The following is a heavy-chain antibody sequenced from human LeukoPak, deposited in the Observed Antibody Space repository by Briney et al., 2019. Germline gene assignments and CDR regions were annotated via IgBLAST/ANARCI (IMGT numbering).Heavy chain of an antibody. CDR3: ARVAAEVVGVPGAIGFGWLRRDYYYMDV. Sequence: ASVKVSCKASGYTFTSYDINWVRQATGQGLEWMGWMNPDSGNTGHAHKFQGRVTMTRDMSTSTVYMELSSLRSEDTAVYYCARVAAEVVGVPGAIGFGWLRRDYYYMDVWGKGTTVTVSS. CDR2: MNPDSGNT. V-gene: IGHV1-8*01. CDR1: GYTFTSYD. J-gene: IGHJ6*03. D-gene: IGHD2-2*02.